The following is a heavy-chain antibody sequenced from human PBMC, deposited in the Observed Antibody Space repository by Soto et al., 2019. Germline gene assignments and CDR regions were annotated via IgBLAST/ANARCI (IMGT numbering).Heavy chain of an antibody. CDR3: ARVFHYYGMAV. D-gene: IGHD3-10*02. J-gene: IGHJ6*02. Sequence: QVQLVESGGGVVQPGRSLRLSCAASGFTFSSYGMHWVRQAPGTWLEWVAAIWYDASNKYYADSVKGRFTNSRDNSKKTLYPQMNTLRAQDTAVYYCARVFHYYGMAVWGHGSTVTVSS. CDR1: GFTFSSYG. V-gene: IGHV3-33*01. CDR2: IWYDASNK.